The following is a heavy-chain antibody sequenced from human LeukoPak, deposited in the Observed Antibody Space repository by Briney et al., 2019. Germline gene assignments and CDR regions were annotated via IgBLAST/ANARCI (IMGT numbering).Heavy chain of an antibody. CDR3: ARDIGTPADY. D-gene: IGHD1-7*01. CDR1: GFTFSSYS. Sequence: GGSLRLSCAASGFTFSSYSMNWVRQAPGKGLEWVSYISSSSSTIYYADSVKGRFTISRDNAKNSLYLQMNRLRAEDTAVYYCARDIGTPADYWGQGTLVTVSS. J-gene: IGHJ4*02. CDR2: ISSSSSTI. V-gene: IGHV3-48*01.